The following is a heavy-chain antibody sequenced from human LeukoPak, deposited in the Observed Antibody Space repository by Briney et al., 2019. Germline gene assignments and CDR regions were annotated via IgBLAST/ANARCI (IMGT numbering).Heavy chain of an antibody. J-gene: IGHJ5*02. D-gene: IGHD2-15*01. CDR2: ISSTGTTM. CDR3: AVEGYCSGGSCYTNWFDP. V-gene: IGHV3-48*02. Sequence: GGSLRLSCAASGFTFSSYSMNWVRQAPGKGLDWGSYISSTGTTMYYADSVKGRFTISRDNAKNSLYLQMNSLRDEDTAVYYCAVEGYCSGGSCYTNWFDPWGQGTLITVSS. CDR1: GFTFSSYS.